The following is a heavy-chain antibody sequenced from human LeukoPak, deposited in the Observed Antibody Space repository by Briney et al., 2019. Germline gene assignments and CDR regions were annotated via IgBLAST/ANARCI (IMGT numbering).Heavy chain of an antibody. J-gene: IGHJ6*03. D-gene: IGHD6-6*01. Sequence: ASVKVSCKASGYTFTSYDINWVRQATGQGLEWMGWMNPNSGNTGYAQKFQGRVTITRNTSISTAYMELSSLRSEDTAVYYCARGSGSSSHYYYYYMDVWGKGTTVTVSS. CDR3: ARGSGSSSHYYYYYMDV. CDR1: GYTFTSYD. CDR2: MNPNSGNT. V-gene: IGHV1-8*03.